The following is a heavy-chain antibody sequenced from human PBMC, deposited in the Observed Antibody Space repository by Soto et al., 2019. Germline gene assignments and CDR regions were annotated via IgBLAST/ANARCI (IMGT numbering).Heavy chain of an antibody. CDR1: GFTFNTYS. V-gene: IGHV3-33*01. J-gene: IGHJ4*02. CDR3: ARAGGTTVTGLWHFDS. CDR2: IWYDGTQK. D-gene: IGHD4-17*01. Sequence: GGSLRLSCEASGFTFNTYSMHWVRQPPGKGLEWLAAIWYDGTQKYYADSVKGRFIISRDNSKKTLYLEMDSLRAEDTAVYYCARAGGTTVTGLWHFDSWGQGTLVTVSS.